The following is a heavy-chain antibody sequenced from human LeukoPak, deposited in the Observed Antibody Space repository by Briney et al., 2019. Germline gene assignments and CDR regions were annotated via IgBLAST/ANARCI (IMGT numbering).Heavy chain of an antibody. Sequence: ASVKVSCKASGYTFTGYYMHWERQAPGQGLEWMGWINPNSGGTNYAQKFQGRVTMTRDTSISTAYMELSRLRSDDTAVYYCARDLPNYGDYHREYYFDYWGQGTLVTVSS. V-gene: IGHV1-2*02. J-gene: IGHJ4*02. CDR1: GYTFTGYY. CDR2: INPNSGGT. D-gene: IGHD4-17*01. CDR3: ARDLPNYGDYHREYYFDY.